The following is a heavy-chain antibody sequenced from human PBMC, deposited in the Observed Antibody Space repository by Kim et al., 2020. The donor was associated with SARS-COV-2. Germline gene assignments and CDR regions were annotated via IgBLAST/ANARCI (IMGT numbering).Heavy chain of an antibody. Sequence: LESRVTISVDTSKNQFSLKLSSVTAADTAVYYCASRSGIAAYYYYGMDVWGQGTTVTVSS. CDR3: ASRSGIAAYYYYGMDV. V-gene: IGHV4-59*01. D-gene: IGHD6-13*01. J-gene: IGHJ6*02.